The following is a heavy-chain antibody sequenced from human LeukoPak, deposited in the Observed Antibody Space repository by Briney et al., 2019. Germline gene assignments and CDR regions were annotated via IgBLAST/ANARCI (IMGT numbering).Heavy chain of an antibody. Sequence: SETLSLTCTVSGGSISSSSYYWGWIRQPPGKGLEWIGSIYYSGSTYYNPSLKSRVTISVDTSKNQFSLKLSSVTAADTAVYYCASLPRIAARPSYYYYYMDVWGKGTTVTVSS. CDR2: IYYSGST. CDR1: GGSISSSSYY. CDR3: ASLPRIAARPSYYYYYMDV. V-gene: IGHV4-39*07. J-gene: IGHJ6*03. D-gene: IGHD6-6*01.